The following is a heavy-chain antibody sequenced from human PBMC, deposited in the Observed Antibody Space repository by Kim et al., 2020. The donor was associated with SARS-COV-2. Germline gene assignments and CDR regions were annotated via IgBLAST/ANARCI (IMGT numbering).Heavy chain of an antibody. Sequence: GGSLRLSCAASGLSFSDSYMNWVRQAPGKGLEWLSFISTRGESIFYADSVEGRFTISRDNAKNSLYLQMNYLREEDTAVDYCARSGNGYNAFGIWGQG. CDR2: ISTRGESI. D-gene: IGHD5-12*01. CDR1: GLSFSDSY. V-gene: IGHV3-11*01. CDR3: ARSGNGYNAFGI. J-gene: IGHJ4*02.